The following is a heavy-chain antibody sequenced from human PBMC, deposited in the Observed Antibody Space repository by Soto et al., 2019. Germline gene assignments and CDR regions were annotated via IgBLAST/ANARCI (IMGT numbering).Heavy chain of an antibody. J-gene: IGHJ4*02. CDR2: MNPNSGNT. CDR1: GYTFTSND. Sequence: QVQLVQSGAEVKKPGASVKVSCKASGYTFTSNDINGVRQATGQGLEWMGWMNPNSGNTAYAQKFQGRITMTRNTSISTAYMELSSLRSEDTAVYYCAREKVTSGYPDWGQGTMVTVSS. D-gene: IGHD3-22*01. CDR3: AREKVTSGYPD. V-gene: IGHV1-8*01.